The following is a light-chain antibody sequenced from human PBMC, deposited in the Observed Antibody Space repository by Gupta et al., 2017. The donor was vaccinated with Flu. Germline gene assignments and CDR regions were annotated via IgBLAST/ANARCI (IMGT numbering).Light chain of an antibody. CDR3: GSWDRSLSAVV. J-gene: IGLJ3*02. CDR2: DDD. CDR1: NSNIGDNH. Sequence: HSVLTQPPSVSAAPGQKVTIPCSGTNSNIGDNHVSWYQPLPGTAPKLLIYDDDNRPSGIPDRFSASKSGTSSTLGITGLQTGDEADYYCGSWDRSLSAVVFGGGTKLTVL. V-gene: IGLV1-51*01.